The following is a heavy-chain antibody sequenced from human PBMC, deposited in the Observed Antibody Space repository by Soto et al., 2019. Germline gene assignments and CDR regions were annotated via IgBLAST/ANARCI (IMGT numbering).Heavy chain of an antibody. V-gene: IGHV1-69*12. CDR1: GGTFSSYA. D-gene: IGHD6-19*01. CDR2: IIPIFVTA. Sequence: QVQLVQSGAEVKKPGSSVKVSCKASGGTFSSYAISWVRQSPGQGLEWMGGIIPIFVTANYAQKFQGRVTINAEESTSTAYMELSSLRSEDTAVYYCAREVQYSSGWYPFDYWGKGTLVTVSS. CDR3: AREVQYSSGWYPFDY. J-gene: IGHJ4*02.